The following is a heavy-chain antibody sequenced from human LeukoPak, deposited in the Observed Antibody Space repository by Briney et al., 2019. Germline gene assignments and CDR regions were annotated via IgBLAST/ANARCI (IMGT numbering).Heavy chain of an antibody. D-gene: IGHD3-22*01. CDR1: DYSISSNYY. J-gene: IGHJ4*02. CDR3: ARGGSSGYYYVFDY. V-gene: IGHV4-61*01. CDR2: ISYSGST. Sequence: SETLSLTCTVSDYSISSNYYWSWIRQPPGKGLEWIGYISYSGSTKYNPSLKSRASISVDTSKNQFSLKLSSVTAADTAVYYCARGGSSGYYYVFDYRGQGTLVTVSS.